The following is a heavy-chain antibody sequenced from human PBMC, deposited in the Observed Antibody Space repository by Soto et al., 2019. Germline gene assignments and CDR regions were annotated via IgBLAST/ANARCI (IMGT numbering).Heavy chain of an antibody. V-gene: IGHV3-23*01. D-gene: IGHD5-18*01. CDR1: GFTFSSYA. CDR2: ISGSGGST. J-gene: IGHJ4*02. CDR3: AKLPTPLKQLWLRPERYYFDY. Sequence: GGSLRLSCAASGFTFSSYAMSWVRQAPGKGLEWVSAISGSGGSTYYADSVKGRFTISRDNSKNTLYLQMNSLRAEDTAVYYCAKLPTPLKQLWLRPERYYFDYWGQGTLVTVSS.